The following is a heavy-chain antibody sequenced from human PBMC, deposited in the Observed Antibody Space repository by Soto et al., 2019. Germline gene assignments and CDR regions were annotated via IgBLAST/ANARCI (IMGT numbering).Heavy chain of an antibody. D-gene: IGHD2-15*01. CDR3: ATSASRPNNRWSGFDF. J-gene: IGHJ4*02. CDR2: ISGGGVNT. CDR1: GFTFSSYA. V-gene: IGHV3-23*01. Sequence: EVQLLESGGGLVQPGGSLRLSCAASGFTFSSYAMSWVRQAPGKGLEWVSGISGGGVNTYYADSVKGRFTISRDNSKNTLYLQMNSLKTEDTAVYYCATSASRPNNRWSGFDFWGQGTLVSVSS.